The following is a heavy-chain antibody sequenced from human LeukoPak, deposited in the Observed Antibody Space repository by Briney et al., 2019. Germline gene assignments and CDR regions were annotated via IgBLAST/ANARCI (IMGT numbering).Heavy chain of an antibody. CDR1: GGPISSDS. J-gene: IGHJ4*02. V-gene: IGHV4-59*08. CDR2: LAYTGST. Sequence: SETLSLTCTVSGGPISSDSWSWIRQPPGEGLEWIGYLAYTGSTNYNPSLKSPVSISVDTSKNQLSLKLSSVTAADTAVYYCAPFTYYYGSGMWGQGTPVTVSA. CDR3: APFTYYYGSGM. D-gene: IGHD3-10*01.